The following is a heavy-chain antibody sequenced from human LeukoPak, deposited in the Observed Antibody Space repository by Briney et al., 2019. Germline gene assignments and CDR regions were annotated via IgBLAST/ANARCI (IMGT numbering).Heavy chain of an antibody. CDR1: GGSFSGYY. D-gene: IGHD3-10*01. CDR3: ARPRYGSGSYYGY. J-gene: IGHJ4*02. Sequence: SETLSLTCAVYGGSFSGYYWNWIRQPPGKGLEWIGEINHSGSTNYNPSLKSRVTISVDTSKNQFSPKLSSVTAADTAVYYCARPRYGSGSYYGYWGQGTLVTVSS. CDR2: INHSGST. V-gene: IGHV4-34*01.